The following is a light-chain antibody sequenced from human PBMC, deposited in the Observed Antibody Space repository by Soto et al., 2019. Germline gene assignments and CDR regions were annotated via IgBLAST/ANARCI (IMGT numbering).Light chain of an antibody. CDR2: GSA. CDR1: QSVFSS. J-gene: IGKJ1*01. Sequence: EIVMTQSPATLSVSPGERATLSCRASQSVFSSLAWYQQRPGQAPRLLIYGSATRATGIPDRFSGSGSGTEFTLTISSLQPEDSAVYYCQQYHSWPAFGQGTKVEIK. CDR3: QQYHSWPA. V-gene: IGKV3-15*01.